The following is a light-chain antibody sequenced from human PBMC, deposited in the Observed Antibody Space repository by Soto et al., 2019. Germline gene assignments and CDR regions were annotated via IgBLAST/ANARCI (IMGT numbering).Light chain of an antibody. CDR2: DAS. V-gene: IGKV3-11*01. J-gene: IGKJ3*01. Sequence: EIVLTQSPATLSLSPGEGATLSCRASQNVRSYLAWYQQKPGQAPRLLIYDASNRAAGIPARFSGSGSGTDFTLAISSLEPEDFAVYYCQQQSSGFTFGPGTAVDLK. CDR1: QNVRSY. CDR3: QQQSSGFT.